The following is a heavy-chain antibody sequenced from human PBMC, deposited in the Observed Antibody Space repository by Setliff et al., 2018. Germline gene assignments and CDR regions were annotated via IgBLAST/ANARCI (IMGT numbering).Heavy chain of an antibody. CDR3: ARDLLYSGSYFGYYYGMDV. V-gene: IGHV1-2*04. Sequence: ASVKVSCKAFGYTFTDYYIHWVRQAPGQGLEWMGRVNPASGGTNYAQKFQGWVTMTRDTSISTAYMELSRLRSDDTAVYYCARDLLYSGSYFGYYYGMDVWGQGTTVTVSS. CDR1: GYTFTDYY. J-gene: IGHJ6*02. CDR2: VNPASGGT. D-gene: IGHD1-26*01.